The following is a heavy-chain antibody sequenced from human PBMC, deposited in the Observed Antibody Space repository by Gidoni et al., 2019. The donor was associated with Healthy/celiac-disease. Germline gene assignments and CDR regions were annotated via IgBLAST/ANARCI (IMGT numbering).Heavy chain of an antibody. CDR2: IYYSGST. CDR3: ARDKTPKNPNYYYYDMDV. CDR1: GCSLIRYY. Sequence: VPLHASCPGLVTPSAPLSLSCSFSGCSLIRYYWSWIRQPPGKGLEWIGYIYYSGSTNYNPTRKSRVTIAVDTSKNQFSLKLSSVTAADTAVYYCARDKTPKNPNYYYYDMDVWGKGTTVTGSS. J-gene: IGHJ6*03. V-gene: IGHV4-59*01.